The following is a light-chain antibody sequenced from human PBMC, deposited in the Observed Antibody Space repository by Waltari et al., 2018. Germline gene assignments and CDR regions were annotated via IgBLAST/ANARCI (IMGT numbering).Light chain of an antibody. CDR2: QNT. CDR1: KLGAKY. V-gene: IGLV3-1*01. J-gene: IGLJ2*01. Sequence: SYELTQPTSVSVAPGQTANITCSGDKLGAKYASWYQQKAGKSPVLVIHQNTKRPSGTPERFSGSNSGNAATLTISGTQAIDEADYYCQAYDSSVSGSVGFGGGTKLTVL. CDR3: QAYDSSVSGSVG.